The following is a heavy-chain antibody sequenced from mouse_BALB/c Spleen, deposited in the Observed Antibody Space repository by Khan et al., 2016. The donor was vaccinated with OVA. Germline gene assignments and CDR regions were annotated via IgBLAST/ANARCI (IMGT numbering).Heavy chain of an antibody. CDR2: IYPGSGDI. CDR3: ARNGFGNYESWDY. J-gene: IGHJ2*01. V-gene: IGHV1-5*01. CDR1: DYTFTSYW. Sequence: VQLKQSGTVLARPGASVKMSCKASDYTFTSYWMHWVIQRSGRGQEGWGAIYPGSGDINYNQKFKGQAKLTAVTSTSTAYLELNSLTNEDSAVYYCARNGFGNYESWDYWGQGTTLTVSS. D-gene: IGHD2-1*01.